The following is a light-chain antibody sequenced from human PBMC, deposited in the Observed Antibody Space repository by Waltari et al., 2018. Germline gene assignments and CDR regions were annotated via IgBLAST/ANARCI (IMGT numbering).Light chain of an antibody. CDR3: GTWDSSLSGAV. J-gene: IGLJ7*01. Sequence: QSVLTQPPSVSAAPGQRVTISCSGGSSNIGNNYVSWYRQFPGTAPKLLIYENAVRPQGIPGRSSGSKAGTAATLDITGLQAGDEADYYCGTWDSSLSGAVFGGGTHLTVL. V-gene: IGLV1-51*02. CDR2: ENA. CDR1: SSNIGNNY.